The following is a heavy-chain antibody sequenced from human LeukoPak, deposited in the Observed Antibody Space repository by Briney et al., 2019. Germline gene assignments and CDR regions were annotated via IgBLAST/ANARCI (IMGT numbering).Heavy chain of an antibody. CDR2: IYGSGTT. Sequence: ASETLSLTCTVSGGSISSYWSWIRQPAGKGLEWIGRIYGSGTTTYNPSLKSRVSMSIDTSKNQFSLKLSSVTAADTAVYYCARVTSWASVYYYYYMDVWGKGTTVTVSS. CDR1: GGSISSY. V-gene: IGHV4-4*07. J-gene: IGHJ6*03. D-gene: IGHD6-13*01. CDR3: ARVTSWASVYYYYYMDV.